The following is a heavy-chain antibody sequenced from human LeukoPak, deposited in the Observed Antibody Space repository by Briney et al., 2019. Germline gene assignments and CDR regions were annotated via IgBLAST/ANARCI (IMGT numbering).Heavy chain of an antibody. Sequence: GGSLRLSCAASEFTFSSYSMNWVRQAPGEGLEWVSYISSTATSIYYADSVKGRFTVSRDNAKNSLYLQMNSLRAEDTAVYYCARDVTYHGGDWFDPWGQGTLVTVSS. CDR1: EFTFSSYS. CDR2: ISSTATSI. J-gene: IGHJ5*02. CDR3: ARDVTYHGGDWFDP. V-gene: IGHV3-48*04. D-gene: IGHD4-23*01.